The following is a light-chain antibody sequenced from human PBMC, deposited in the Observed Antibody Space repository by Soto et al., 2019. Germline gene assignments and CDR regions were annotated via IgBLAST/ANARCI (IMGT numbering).Light chain of an antibody. Sequence: EIVMTQSPATLSVSPGERATLSCRASQSVSSNLAWYQQKPGQAPGLLIYGASTRATGVPARFSGSGSGTEFTLTISGLQSEDFAVYYCQQYNNWPPLTFGGGTKVDIK. J-gene: IGKJ4*01. CDR3: QQYNNWPPLT. CDR2: GAS. V-gene: IGKV3-15*01. CDR1: QSVSSN.